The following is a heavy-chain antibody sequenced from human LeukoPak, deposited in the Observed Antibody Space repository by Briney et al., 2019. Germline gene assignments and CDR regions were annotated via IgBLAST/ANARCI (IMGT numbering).Heavy chain of an antibody. D-gene: IGHD3-10*01. Sequence: PGGSLRLSCAASGFTFRNYAMSWVRQAPGKGLEWVSAISGSGSSTYHADSVKGRFTISRDNSKNTLYLQMDSLRAEDTAVYYCAKDRQDSTSGLVRFDPWGQGTLVTVSS. CDR1: GFTFRNYA. J-gene: IGHJ5*02. CDR2: ISGSGSST. V-gene: IGHV3-23*01. CDR3: AKDRQDSTSGLVRFDP.